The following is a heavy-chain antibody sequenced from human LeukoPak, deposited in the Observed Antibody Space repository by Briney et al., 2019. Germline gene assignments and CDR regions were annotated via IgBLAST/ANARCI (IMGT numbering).Heavy chain of an antibody. CDR2: ISAYNGNT. Sequence: ASVKVSCKASGYTFTSYGISWVRQAPGQGLEWMGWISAYNGNTNYAQKFQGRVTMTRDTSISTAYMELSRLRSDDTAVYYCARTNVGAKGTWFDPWGQGTLVTVSS. CDR1: GYTFTSYG. V-gene: IGHV1-18*01. CDR3: ARTNVGAKGTWFDP. J-gene: IGHJ5*02. D-gene: IGHD1-26*01.